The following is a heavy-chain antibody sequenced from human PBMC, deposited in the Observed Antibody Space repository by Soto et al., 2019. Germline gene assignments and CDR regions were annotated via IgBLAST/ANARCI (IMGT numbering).Heavy chain of an antibody. Sequence: PGESFKISFEGSGYSFTSYWIGWVRQMPGKGLEWMGIIYPGDSDTGYSPSFQGQVTISADKSISTAYLQWSSLKASDTAMYYCARSIAVAGNMGGAFDIWGQGTMVTVS. D-gene: IGHD6-19*01. CDR3: ARSIAVAGNMGGAFDI. V-gene: IGHV5-51*01. CDR2: IYPGDSDT. CDR1: GYSFTSYW. J-gene: IGHJ3*02.